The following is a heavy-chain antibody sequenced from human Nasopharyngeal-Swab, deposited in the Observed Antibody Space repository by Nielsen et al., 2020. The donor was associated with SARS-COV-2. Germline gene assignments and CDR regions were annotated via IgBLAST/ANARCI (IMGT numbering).Heavy chain of an antibody. J-gene: IGHJ6*02. Sequence: ASVKVSCKASGYTFTSYDINWVRQATGQGLEWMGWTNPNSGNTGYAQKFQGRVTITRNTSISTAYMELSSLRSEDTAVYYCARVSEKWFGELLGHYYYGMDVWGQGTTVTVSS. V-gene: IGHV1-8*03. CDR3: ARVSEKWFGELLGHYYYGMDV. CDR2: TNPNSGNT. D-gene: IGHD3-10*01. CDR1: GYTFTSYD.